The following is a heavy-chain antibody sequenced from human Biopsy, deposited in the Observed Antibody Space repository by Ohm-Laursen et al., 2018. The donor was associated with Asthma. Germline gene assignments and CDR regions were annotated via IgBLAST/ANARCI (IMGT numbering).Heavy chain of an antibody. CDR2: INSGGTS. CDR3: ARGHSSCWSHYYFDY. V-gene: IGHV3-53*01. D-gene: IGHD6-19*01. CDR1: GFTVSRDN. J-gene: IGHJ4*02. Sequence: SLRLSCTASGFTVSRDNMFWVRQAPGKGLEWVSVINSGGTSHTQASSRGRFTISRDFSKNTLHLQMHSLRVEDTAVYYSARGHSSCWSHYYFDYWGQGTLVTVSS.